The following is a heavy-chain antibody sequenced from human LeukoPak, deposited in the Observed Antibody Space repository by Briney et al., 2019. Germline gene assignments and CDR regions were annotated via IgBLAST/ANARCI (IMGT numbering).Heavy chain of an antibody. CDR1: GFTFSSYA. CDR2: ISGSGGST. Sequence: PGGSLRLSCAASGFTFSSYAMSWVRRAPGKGLEWVSAISGSGGSTYYADSVKGRFTISRDNSKNTLYLQMNSLRAEDTAVYYCAKEAYGSGSYYSSHFDYWGQGTLVTVSS. J-gene: IGHJ4*02. V-gene: IGHV3-23*01. D-gene: IGHD3-10*01. CDR3: AKEAYGSGSYYSSHFDY.